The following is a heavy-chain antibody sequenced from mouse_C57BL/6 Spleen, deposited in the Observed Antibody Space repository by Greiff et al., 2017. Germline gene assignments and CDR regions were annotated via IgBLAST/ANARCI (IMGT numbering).Heavy chain of an antibody. Sequence: VQRQQSGPVQVKPGASVKMSGKASGYTFADYYMNGVKQSQGKSLERIGVINPYNGGTSYNQKFKGKGPLTVDKSSSTAYMELNSLTSEDSAVYYCARGGTAQATGFDYWGEGTTLTVSS. V-gene: IGHV1-19*01. CDR1: GYTFADYY. CDR2: INPYNGGT. CDR3: ARGGTAQATGFDY. J-gene: IGHJ2*01. D-gene: IGHD3-2*02.